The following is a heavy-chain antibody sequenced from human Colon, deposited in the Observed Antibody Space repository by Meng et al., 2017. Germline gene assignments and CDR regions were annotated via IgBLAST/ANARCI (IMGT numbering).Heavy chain of an antibody. J-gene: IGHJ4*02. D-gene: IGHD6-19*01. CDR3: ASFPPPGKQWLVTDY. CDR2: IYHSGST. CDR1: GGSISSSNW. V-gene: IGHV4-4*02. Sequence: QVQLQESGPGLVRPSGTRSLTCAVSGGSISSSNWWSWVRQPPGKGLEWIGEIYHSGSTNYNPSLKSRVTISVDKSKNQFSLKLSSVSAADTAVYYCASFPPPGKQWLVTDYWGQGTLVTVSS.